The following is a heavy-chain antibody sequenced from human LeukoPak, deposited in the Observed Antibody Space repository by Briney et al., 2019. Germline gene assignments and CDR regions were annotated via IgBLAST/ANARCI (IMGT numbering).Heavy chain of an antibody. CDR1: GFTFSSYG. CDR2: IWYDGSNK. Sequence: GGSLRLSCAASGFTFSSYGMHWVRQAPGKGLEWVAVIWYDGSNKYYADSVKGRFTISRDSSKNTLYLQMNSPRAEDTAVYYCARDAYGDYYFDYWGQGTLVTVSS. J-gene: IGHJ4*02. CDR3: ARDAYGDYYFDY. V-gene: IGHV3-33*08. D-gene: IGHD4-17*01.